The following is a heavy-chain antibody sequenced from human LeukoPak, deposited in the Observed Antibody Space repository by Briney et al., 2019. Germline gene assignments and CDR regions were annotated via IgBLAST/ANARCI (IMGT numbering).Heavy chain of an antibody. J-gene: IGHJ6*03. CDR3: ARDPYSGNYGPYYYYYMDV. D-gene: IGHD1-26*01. CDR1: GFTFTSYN. CDR2: ITSSSSYI. V-gene: IGHV3-21*06. Sequence: PGGSLRFSCAASGFTFTSYNRNWVRQAQGKGREGVSSITSSSSYIYYADSVKGRFTISRDNAKNSLYLQMDSLRVEDTAEYYCARDPYSGNYGPYYYYYMDVWGKGTTVTVSS.